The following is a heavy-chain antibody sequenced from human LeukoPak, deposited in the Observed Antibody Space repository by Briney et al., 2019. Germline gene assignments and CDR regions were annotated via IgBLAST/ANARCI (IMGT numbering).Heavy chain of an antibody. CDR3: ARLRTGYSSSSVDY. Sequence: GESLQISCQGSGYSFTSYWIGWVRQMPGKGLGWMGIIYPSDSDTRYSPSFQGQVTISADKSISTAYLQWSSLKASDTAMYYCARLRTGYSSSSVDYWGQGTLVTVSS. D-gene: IGHD6-13*01. J-gene: IGHJ4*02. CDR2: IYPSDSDT. V-gene: IGHV5-51*01. CDR1: GYSFTSYW.